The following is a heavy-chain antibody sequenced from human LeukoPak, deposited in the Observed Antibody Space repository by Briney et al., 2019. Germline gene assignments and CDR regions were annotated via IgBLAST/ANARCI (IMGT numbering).Heavy chain of an antibody. V-gene: IGHV4-61*09. CDR1: GGSISSGSYF. CDR3: ASEYSSSTWAFDI. CDR2: IYTSGST. D-gene: IGHD6-6*01. Sequence: SQTLSLTCTVSGGSISSGSYFWSWIRQPAGEGLEWIGHIYTSGSTNYNPSLKSRVTISVDTSKNQFSLKLSSVTAADTAVYYCASEYSSSTWAFDIWGRGTMVTVSS. J-gene: IGHJ3*02.